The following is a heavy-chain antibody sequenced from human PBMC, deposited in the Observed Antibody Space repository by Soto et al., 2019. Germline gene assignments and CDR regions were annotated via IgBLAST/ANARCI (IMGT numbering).Heavy chain of an antibody. CDR3: TRRYFYDSSGYYMDDY. CDR2: IRSKANSNAT. J-gene: IGHJ4*01. CDR1: GFTFSGSA. D-gene: IGHD3-22*01. V-gene: IGHV3-73*02. Sequence: EVQLVESGGGLVQPGGSLKLSCAASGFTFSGSAMHWVRQASGKGLQWVGRIRSKANSNATSYDASVKGRFTISRDDSKNTAYLQMNSLRTEDTAVYYCTRRYFYDSSGYYMDDYWGHGTLVTVSS.